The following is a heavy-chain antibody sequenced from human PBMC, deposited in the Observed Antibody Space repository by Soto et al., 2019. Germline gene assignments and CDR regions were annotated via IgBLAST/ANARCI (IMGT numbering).Heavy chain of an antibody. J-gene: IGHJ6*02. CDR3: AINADV. Sequence: QVQLQESGPGLVKPSETLSLICTVSGGSISGHFWSWIRQPPGKSLEWIGNIYDGVTTNYNPSLKSRVTLSLDTSKRQFALKLSSVTSADTAMYYCAINADVWGQGTTVTVSS. CDR1: GGSISGHF. CDR2: IYDGVTT. V-gene: IGHV4-59*08.